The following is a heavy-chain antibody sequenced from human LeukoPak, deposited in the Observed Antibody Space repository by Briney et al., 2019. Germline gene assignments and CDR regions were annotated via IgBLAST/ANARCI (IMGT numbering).Heavy chain of an antibody. D-gene: IGHD6-19*01. J-gene: IGHJ4*02. CDR2: INPNSGGT. CDR3: ARVLSIAVTLPHY. V-gene: IGHV1-2*06. CDR1: GYTFTGYY. Sequence: ASVKVSCKASGYTFTGYYMHWVRQAPGQGLEWMGRINPNSGGTNYAQKFQGRVTMTRDTSISTAHMELSRLRSDDTAVYYCARVLSIAVTLPHYWGQGTLVTVSS.